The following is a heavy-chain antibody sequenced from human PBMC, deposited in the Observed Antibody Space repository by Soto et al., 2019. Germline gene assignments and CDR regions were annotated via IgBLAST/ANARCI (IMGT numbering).Heavy chain of an antibody. D-gene: IGHD3-22*01. Sequence: GGSLRLSCSASGFTFSSYAMHWVRQAPGKGLEYVSAISSNGGSTYYADSVKGRFTISRDNSKNTLYLQMSSLRAEYTAVYYCVKDLSMIVVVITTGDALDIWGQGTMVTVS. J-gene: IGHJ3*02. CDR2: ISSNGGST. V-gene: IGHV3-64D*06. CDR1: GFTFSSYA. CDR3: VKDLSMIVVVITTGDALDI.